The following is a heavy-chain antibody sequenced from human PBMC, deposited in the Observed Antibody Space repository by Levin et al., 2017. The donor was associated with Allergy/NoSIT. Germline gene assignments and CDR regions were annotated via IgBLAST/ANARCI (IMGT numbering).Heavy chain of an antibody. CDR2: ISSSGSTI. Sequence: GGSLRLSCAASGFTFSDYYMSWIRQAPGKGLEWVSYISSSGSTIYYADSVKGRFTISRDNAKNSLYLQMNSLRAEDTAVYYCARVPLYYDFWSGYYMLGERGGYYYYGMDVWGQGTTVTVSS. CDR1: GFTFSDYY. CDR3: ARVPLYYDFWSGYYMLGERGGYYYYGMDV. D-gene: IGHD3-3*01. V-gene: IGHV3-11*01. J-gene: IGHJ6*02.